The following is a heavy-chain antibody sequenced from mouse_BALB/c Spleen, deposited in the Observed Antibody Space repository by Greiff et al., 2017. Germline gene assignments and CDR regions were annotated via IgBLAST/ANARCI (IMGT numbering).Heavy chain of an antibody. CDR3: ARDYGSLYYFDY. CDR2: ISNLAYSI. J-gene: IGHJ2*01. D-gene: IGHD1-1*01. Sequence: EVHLVESGGGLVQPGGSRKLSCAASGFTFSDYGMAWVRQAPGKGPEWVAFISNLAYSIYYADTVTGRFTISRENAKNTLYLEMSSLRSEDTAMYYCARDYGSLYYFDYWGQGTTLTVSS. CDR1: GFTFSDYG. V-gene: IGHV5-15*02.